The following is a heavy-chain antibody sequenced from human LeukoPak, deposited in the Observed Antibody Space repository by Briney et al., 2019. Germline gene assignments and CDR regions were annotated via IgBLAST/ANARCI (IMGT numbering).Heavy chain of an antibody. V-gene: IGHV4-59*01. CDR1: GGSISSYY. CDR3: ARGGGYASPIGY. J-gene: IGHJ4*02. CDR2: IYFSGST. D-gene: IGHD5-12*01. Sequence: SETLSLTCTVSGGSISSYYWSWIRQPPGKGLEWIGYIYFSGSTNYNPSLKSRVTISVDTSKNQFSLKLSSVTAADTAVYYCARGGGYASPIGYWGQGALVTVSS.